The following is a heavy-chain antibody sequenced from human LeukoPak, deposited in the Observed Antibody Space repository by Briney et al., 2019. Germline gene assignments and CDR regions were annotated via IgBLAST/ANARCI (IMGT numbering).Heavy chain of an antibody. D-gene: IGHD1-7*01. CDR1: GYTFTSYY. V-gene: IGHV1-2*06. CDR3: ARDRRVPGTTFGYNWFDP. CDR2: INPNSGGT. J-gene: IGHJ5*02. Sequence: ASVKVSCKASGYTFTSYYMHWVRQAPGQGLEWMGRINPNSGGTNYAQKFQGRVTMTRDTSISTAYMELSRLRSDDTAVYYCARDRRVPGTTFGYNWFDPWGQGTLVTVSS.